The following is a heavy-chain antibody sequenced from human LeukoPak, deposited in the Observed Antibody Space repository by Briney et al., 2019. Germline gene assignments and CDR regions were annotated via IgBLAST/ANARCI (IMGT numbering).Heavy chain of an antibody. CDR2: VNVDGRST. J-gene: IGHJ3*02. CDR3: ARGIGIVAFDT. Sequence: GGSLRLSCAASGFTFSSYWMHWVRQAPGKGLVWVSRVNVDGRSTTYADSVKGRLTISRDNAKKTLYLQINSLRPEDTAFYYCARGIGIVAFDTWGRGTKVTVSS. D-gene: IGHD2/OR15-2a*01. V-gene: IGHV3-74*01. CDR1: GFTFSSYW.